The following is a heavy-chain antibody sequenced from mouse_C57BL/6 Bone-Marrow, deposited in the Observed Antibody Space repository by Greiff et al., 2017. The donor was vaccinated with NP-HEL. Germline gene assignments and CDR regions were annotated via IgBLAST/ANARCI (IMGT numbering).Heavy chain of an antibody. CDR3: ARDEAQASFAY. J-gene: IGHJ3*01. CDR2: IRNKANGYTT. Sequence: EVKLQESGGGLVQPGGSLSLSCAASGFTFTDYYMSWVRQPPGKALEWLGFIRNKANGYTTEYSASVKGRFTISRDNSQSILYLQMNALRAEDSATYYCARDEAQASFAYWGQGTLVTVSA. D-gene: IGHD3-2*02. CDR1: GFTFTDYY. V-gene: IGHV7-3*01.